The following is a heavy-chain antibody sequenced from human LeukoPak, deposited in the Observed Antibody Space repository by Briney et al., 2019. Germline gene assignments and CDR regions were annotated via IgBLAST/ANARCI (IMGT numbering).Heavy chain of an antibody. CDR2: IWYDGSSK. CDR1: GFTFSSYG. D-gene: IGHD2-8*01. Sequence: PGGSLRLSCAASGFTFSSYGMHWVRQAPGKGLEWVAVIWYDGSSKYYADSVKGRFTISRDNSKNTLYLQMNSLRAEDTAVYYCARDIFSYAELLYGMDVWGQGTTVTVSS. J-gene: IGHJ6*02. V-gene: IGHV3-33*01. CDR3: ARDIFSYAELLYGMDV.